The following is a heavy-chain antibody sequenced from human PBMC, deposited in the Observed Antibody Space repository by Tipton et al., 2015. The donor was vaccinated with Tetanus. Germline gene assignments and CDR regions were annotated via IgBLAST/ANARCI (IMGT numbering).Heavy chain of an antibody. J-gene: IGHJ4*02. CDR1: GGSISSPSYY. D-gene: IGHD2-2*01. CDR2: VYYSGTT. V-gene: IGHV4-39*02. CDR3: ARGTWGDYCSSTTCYPFDY. Sequence: TLSLTCTVSGGSISSPSYYWGWIRQPPGKGLEWIGSVYYSGTTYYNPSLRNRLTVSRDTSKNQFSLNLKSVTAADTAVYYCARGTWGDYCSSTTCYPFDYWGQGTLVTVSS.